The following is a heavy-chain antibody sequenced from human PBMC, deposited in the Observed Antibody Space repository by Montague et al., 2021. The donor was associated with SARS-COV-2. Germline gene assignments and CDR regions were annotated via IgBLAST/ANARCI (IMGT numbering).Heavy chain of an antibody. J-gene: IGHJ4*02. D-gene: IGHD4-23*01. CDR2: IYYSGST. CDR3: ARRGDYGGPRFDY. Sequence: SETLSLTCTVSGGSVSSRSYYWGWTRQPPGKGLEWIGSIYYSGSTHYNPSLKSRVTISVDTSKNQFSLKLSSVTAADTAVYYCARRGDYGGPRFDYWGQGTLVSASS. CDR1: GGSVSSRSYY. V-gene: IGHV4-39*01.